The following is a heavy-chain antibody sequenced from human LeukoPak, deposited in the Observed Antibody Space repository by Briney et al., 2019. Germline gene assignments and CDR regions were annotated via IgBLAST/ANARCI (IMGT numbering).Heavy chain of an antibody. CDR1: GGTFSSYA. CDR2: IIPIFGTA. D-gene: IGHD3-22*01. Sequence: SVKVSCKASGGTFSSYAISWVRQAPGQGLEWMGGIIPIFGTANYAQKFQGRVTITADESTSTGYMELSSLRSEDTAVYYCATQIDSSDAFDIWGQGTMVTVSS. J-gene: IGHJ3*02. CDR3: ATQIDSSDAFDI. V-gene: IGHV1-69*13.